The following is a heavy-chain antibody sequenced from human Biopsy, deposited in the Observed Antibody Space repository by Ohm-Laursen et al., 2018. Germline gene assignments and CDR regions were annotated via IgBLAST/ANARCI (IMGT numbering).Heavy chain of an antibody. CDR3: ARDDDTTGHYMILNH. Sequence: SLRLSCAASGFAFSYYGLHWVRQAPGKGLQWVAVMWSDGINKNYADSVKGRFTVSRDNSNNVLYLQMSSLRDEDSAVYYCARDDDTTGHYMILNHWGQRTLVTVSS. V-gene: IGHV3-33*01. J-gene: IGHJ5*02. D-gene: IGHD3-9*01. CDR1: GFAFSYYG. CDR2: MWSDGINK.